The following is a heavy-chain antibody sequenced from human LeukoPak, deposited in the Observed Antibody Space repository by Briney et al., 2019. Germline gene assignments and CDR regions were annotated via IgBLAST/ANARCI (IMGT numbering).Heavy chain of an antibody. CDR3: ASDLEAANTYCFDY. D-gene: IGHD6-13*01. J-gene: IGHJ4*02. V-gene: IGHV3-66*01. CDR2: ICSAGTT. CDR1: GFTVSSSY. Sequence: GGSLRLSCAASGFTVSSSYMSWVRQAPGKGLEWVSIICSAGTTYYADSGKGRFTISRDNSKNTVYLQVTSLRDEDTAVYYCASDLEAANTYCFDYWGQGTMVTVSS.